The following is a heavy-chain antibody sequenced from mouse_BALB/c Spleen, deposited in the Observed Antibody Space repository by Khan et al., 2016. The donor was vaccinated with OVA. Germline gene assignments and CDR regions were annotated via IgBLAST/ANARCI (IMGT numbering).Heavy chain of an antibody. CDR3: VREGAYYRSDGWFAY. J-gene: IGHJ3*01. Sequence: VQLQQSGAELARPGASVKMSCKASGYTFTTYTIHWVTQRPGQGLEWIGYIIPSNDYTNYNQKFKDRATLTADKSSSTAYMQLSSLTSEDSAVYYCVREGAYYRSDGWFAYWGQGTLVTVSA. CDR1: GYTFTTYT. D-gene: IGHD2-14*01. V-gene: IGHV1-4*01. CDR2: IIPSNDYT.